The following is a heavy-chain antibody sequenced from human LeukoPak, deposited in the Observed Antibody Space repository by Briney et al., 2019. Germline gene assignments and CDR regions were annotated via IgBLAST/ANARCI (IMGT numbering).Heavy chain of an antibody. CDR3: AKDCPLKEGGAFDI. CDR2: IKQDGSEK. J-gene: IGHJ3*02. V-gene: IGHV3-7*01. Sequence: GGSPRLSCAASGFTFSSYWMSWVRQAPGKGLEWVANIKQDGSEKYYVDSVKGRFTISRDNAKNSLYLQMNSLRAEDTAVYYCAKDCPLKEGGAFDIWGQGTMVTVSS. CDR1: GFTFSSYW.